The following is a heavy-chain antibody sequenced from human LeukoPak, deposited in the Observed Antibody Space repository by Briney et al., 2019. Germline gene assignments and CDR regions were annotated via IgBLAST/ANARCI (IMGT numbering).Heavy chain of an antibody. CDR3: ARDGNVERPYDC. J-gene: IGHJ4*02. D-gene: IGHD1-26*01. V-gene: IGHV4-4*07. CDR2: IHPSGSS. CDR1: GGSISGYF. Sequence: PSETLSLTCTVSGGSISGYFWSWIRQPAGKGLEWIGRIHPSGSSNYNPSLKSRLTMSVDTSKNQFSLNLSSVTAADTAVYFCARDGNVERPYDCWGQGTLVTASP.